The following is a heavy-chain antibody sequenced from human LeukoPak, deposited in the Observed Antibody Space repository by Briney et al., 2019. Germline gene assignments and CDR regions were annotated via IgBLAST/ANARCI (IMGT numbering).Heavy chain of an antibody. Sequence: SETLSLTCSVSGASVTMGSYYWGWIRQPPGMGLEWIGNIYYSGSTHYNPSLRSRVTISVDTSKNRFFLKLSSVTAADTAVYYCARGGFREFDSWGQGTLVIVSS. CDR3: ARGGFREFDS. CDR1: GASVTMGSYY. CDR2: IYYSGST. V-gene: IGHV4-39*01. D-gene: IGHD3-10*01. J-gene: IGHJ4*02.